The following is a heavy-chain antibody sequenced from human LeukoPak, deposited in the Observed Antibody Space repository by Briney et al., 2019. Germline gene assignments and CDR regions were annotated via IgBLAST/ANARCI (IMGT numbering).Heavy chain of an antibody. Sequence: SETLSLTCTVSGGSISSYYWSWIRQPAGKGLEWIGRIYTSESTNYNPSLKSRVTISVDTSKNQFSLKLSSVTAADTAVYYCAGRTTTDAFDIWGQGTMVTVSS. J-gene: IGHJ3*02. CDR1: GGSISSYY. CDR2: IYTSEST. V-gene: IGHV4-4*07. CDR3: AGRTTTDAFDI. D-gene: IGHD1-14*01.